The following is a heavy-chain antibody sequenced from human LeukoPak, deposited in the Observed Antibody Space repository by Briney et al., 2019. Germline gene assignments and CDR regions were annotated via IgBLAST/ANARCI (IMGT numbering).Heavy chain of an antibody. CDR1: GYTFTNYG. D-gene: IGHD3-16*02. CDR2: SSPYNGKT. J-gene: IGHJ1*01. Sequence: VASVKVSCKASGYTFTNYGISWVRQAPGQGLEWMGWSSPYNGKTNYAQKLQGRVTMTTDTSTGTAYMELRSLRSDDTAMYYCARGLLTFGGVIGGPQALEYFQHWGQGTLVTVSS. CDR3: ARGLLTFGGVIGGPQALEYFQH. V-gene: IGHV1-18*01.